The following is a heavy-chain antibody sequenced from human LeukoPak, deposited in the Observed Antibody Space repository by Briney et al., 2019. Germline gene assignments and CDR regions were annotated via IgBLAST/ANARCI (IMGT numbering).Heavy chain of an antibody. CDR1: GFTFSSYS. J-gene: IGHJ4*02. CDR3: ARAYCSGGSCPSHFDY. CDR2: ISSSSSYI. Sequence: GGSLRLPCAASGFTFSSYSMNWVRQAPGKGLEWVSSISSSSSYIYYADSVKGRFTISRDNAKNSLYLQMNSLRAEDTAVYYCARAYCSGGSCPSHFDYWGQGTLVTVSS. D-gene: IGHD2-15*01. V-gene: IGHV3-21*01.